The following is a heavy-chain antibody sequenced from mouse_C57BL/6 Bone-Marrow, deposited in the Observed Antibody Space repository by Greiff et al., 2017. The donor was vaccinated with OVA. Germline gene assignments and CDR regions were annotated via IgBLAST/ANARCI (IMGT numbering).Heavy chain of an antibody. CDR2: ISSGSSTI. D-gene: IGHD2-4*01. V-gene: IGHV5-17*01. Sequence: DVMLVESGGGLVKPGGSLKLSCAASGFTFSDYGMHWVRQAPEKGLEWVAYISSGSSTIYYADTVKGRFTISRDNAKNTLFLQMTSLRSEATAMYYCARSYDYDVNWGQGTLVTVSA. CDR3: ARSYDYDVN. CDR1: GFTFSDYG. J-gene: IGHJ3*01.